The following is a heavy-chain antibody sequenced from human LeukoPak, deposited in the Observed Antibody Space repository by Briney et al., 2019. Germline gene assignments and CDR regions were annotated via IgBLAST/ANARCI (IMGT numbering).Heavy chain of an antibody. D-gene: IGHD1-26*01. Sequence: ASVKVACKASVGTFSSYAICWVRQAPAQGLEWMGVIIPIFGTANYAQKFQGRVTITADKSTSTAYMELSSLRSEDTAVYYCARVISGSLYYYYYYMDVWGKGTTVTVS. CDR3: ARVISGSLYYYYYYMDV. CDR2: IIPIFGTA. V-gene: IGHV1-69*06. J-gene: IGHJ6*03. CDR1: VGTFSSYA.